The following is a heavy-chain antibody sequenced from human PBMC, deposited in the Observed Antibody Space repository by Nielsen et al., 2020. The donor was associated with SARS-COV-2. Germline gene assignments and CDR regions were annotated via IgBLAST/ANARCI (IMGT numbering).Heavy chain of an antibody. CDR3: AAKYGGEWLAVFDY. J-gene: IGHJ4*01. Sequence: GESLKISCAVSGFTIAGYGLSWVRQAPGKGLEWVSGISGSSGDTYYADSVKGRFTISRDNSKNTLYLQMNSLEIEDTAVYYCAAKYGGEWLAVFDYWGQGTQVTVSS. D-gene: IGHD6-19*01. V-gene: IGHV3-23*01. CDR1: GFTIAGYG. CDR2: ISGSSGDT.